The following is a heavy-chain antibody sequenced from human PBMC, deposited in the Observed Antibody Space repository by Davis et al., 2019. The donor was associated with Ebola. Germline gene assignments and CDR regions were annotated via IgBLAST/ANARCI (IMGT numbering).Heavy chain of an antibody. Sequence: GESLKISCAASGFTFSSYAMSWVRQAPGKGLEWVSAISGSGGSTYYADSVKGRFTISRDNSKNTLYLQMNSLRDEDTAVYYCARDYYDSSGYWGGDHWGQGTLVTVSS. D-gene: IGHD3-22*01. CDR1: GFTFSSYA. V-gene: IGHV3-23*01. J-gene: IGHJ4*02. CDR2: ISGSGGST. CDR3: ARDYYDSSGYWGGDH.